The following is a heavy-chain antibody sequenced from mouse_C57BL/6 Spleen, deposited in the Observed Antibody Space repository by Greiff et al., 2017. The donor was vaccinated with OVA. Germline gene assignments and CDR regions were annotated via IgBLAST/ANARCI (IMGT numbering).Heavy chain of an antibody. CDR2: ISDGGSYT. D-gene: IGHD2-1*01. CDR1: GFTFSSYA. CDR3: ARDYGNYVRAMDY. Sequence: EVKVVESGGGLVKPGGSLKLSCAASGFTFSSYAMSWVRQTPEKRLEWVATISDGGSYTYYPDNVKGRFTISRDNAKNNLYLQMSHLKSEDTAMYYCARDYGNYVRAMDYWGQGTSVTVSS. J-gene: IGHJ4*01. V-gene: IGHV5-4*01.